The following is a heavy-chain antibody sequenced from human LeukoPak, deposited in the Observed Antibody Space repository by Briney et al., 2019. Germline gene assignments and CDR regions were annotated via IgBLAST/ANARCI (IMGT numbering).Heavy chain of an antibody. CDR2: IIPIFGTA. CDR3: ARGGPLCSSTSCRSFHDAFDI. J-gene: IGHJ3*02. Sequence: GASVKVSCKASGGTFSSYAISRVRQAPGQGLEWMGGIIPIFGTANYAQKFQGRVTITTDESTSTAYMELSSLRSEDTAVYYCARGGPLCSSTSCRSFHDAFDIWGQGTMVTVSS. CDR1: GGTFSSYA. V-gene: IGHV1-69*05. D-gene: IGHD2-2*01.